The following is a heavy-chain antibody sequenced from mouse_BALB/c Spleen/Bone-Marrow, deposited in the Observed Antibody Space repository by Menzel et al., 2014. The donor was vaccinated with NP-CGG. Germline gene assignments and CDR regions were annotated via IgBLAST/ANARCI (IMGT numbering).Heavy chain of an antibody. Sequence: VQLQQSGPGLVAPSQSLSITCTVSGFSLTSYGVHWVRQPPGKGLEWLGVIWAGGSTNYNSALMSRLSISKDNSKSQVFLKMNSLQTDDTAMYYCARDYDEWCAYWGQGTLVTVSA. CDR2: IWAGGST. CDR1: GFSLTSYG. CDR3: ARDYDEWCAY. J-gene: IGHJ3*01. V-gene: IGHV2-9*02. D-gene: IGHD2-12*01.